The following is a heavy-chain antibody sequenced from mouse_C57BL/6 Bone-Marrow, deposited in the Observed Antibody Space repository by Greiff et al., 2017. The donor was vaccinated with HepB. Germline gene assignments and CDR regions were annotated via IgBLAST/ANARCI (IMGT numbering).Heavy chain of an antibody. CDR2: IWRGGST. CDR1: GFSLTSYG. D-gene: IGHD1-1*01. J-gene: IGHJ1*03. V-gene: IGHV2-5*01. CDR3: AKRGLYYGSSRWYFDV. Sequence: QVQLQQSGPGLVQPSQSLSITCTVSGFSLTSYGVHWVRQSPGKGLEWLGVIWRGGSTDYNAAFMSRLSITKDNSKSQVFFKMNSLQADDTAIYYCAKRGLYYGSSRWYFDVWGTGTTVTVSS.